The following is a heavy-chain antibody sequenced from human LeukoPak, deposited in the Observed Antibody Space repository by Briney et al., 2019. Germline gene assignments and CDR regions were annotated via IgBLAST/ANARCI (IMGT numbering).Heavy chain of an antibody. CDR1: GFTFSSYG. V-gene: IGHV3-30*18. Sequence: SGGSLRLSCAASGFTFSSYGMHWVRQAPGKGLEWVAVISYDGSNKYYADSVEGRFTISRDNSKNTLYLQMNSLRAEDTAVYYCAKEGYDILTEFDYWGQGTLVTVSS. CDR3: AKEGYDILTEFDY. J-gene: IGHJ4*02. D-gene: IGHD3-9*01. CDR2: ISYDGSNK.